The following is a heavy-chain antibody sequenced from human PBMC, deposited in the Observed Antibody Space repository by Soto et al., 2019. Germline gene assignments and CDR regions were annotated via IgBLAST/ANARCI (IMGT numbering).Heavy chain of an antibody. V-gene: IGHV2-5*01. J-gene: IGHJ4*02. CDR3: AHTLDTAMVRD. CDR1: GFSLSTSGVG. CDR2: IYWNDDK. Sequence: SGPTLVNPTQTLTLTCTFSGFSLSTSGVGVGWIRQPPGKALEWLALIYWNDDKRYSPSLTLRLTITKHTSKHQQVLTMTNMDPVDTATHYCAHTLDTAMVRDWVQGTLVPVSS. D-gene: IGHD5-18*01.